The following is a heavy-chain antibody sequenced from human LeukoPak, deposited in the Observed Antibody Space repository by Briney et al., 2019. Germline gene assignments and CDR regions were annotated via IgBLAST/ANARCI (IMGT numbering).Heavy chain of an antibody. CDR2: INHSGST. D-gene: IGHD3-10*01. J-gene: IGHJ5*02. V-gene: IGHV4-34*01. CDR1: GGSFSGYY. CDR3: ARRGPYYYGSGSYYNYWFDP. Sequence: SETLSLTCAVYGGSFSGYYWSWIRQPPGKGLEWIGEINHSGSTNYNPSLKSRVTISVDTSKNQFSLKLSSVTAADTAVYYCARRGPYYYGSGSYYNYWFDPWGQGTLVTVSS.